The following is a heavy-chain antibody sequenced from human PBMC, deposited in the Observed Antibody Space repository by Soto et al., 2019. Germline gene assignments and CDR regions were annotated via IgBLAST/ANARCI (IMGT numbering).Heavy chain of an antibody. CDR2: IYYSGST. J-gene: IGHJ4*02. Sequence: SETLSLTCTVSGGSISSSSYYWGWIRQPPGKGLEWIGSIYYSGSTYYNPSLKSRVTISVDTSKNQFSLKLSSVTAADTAVYYCARHLKWLVPHDYWGQGTLVTVSS. CDR1: GGSISSSSYY. CDR3: ARHLKWLVPHDY. V-gene: IGHV4-39*01. D-gene: IGHD6-19*01.